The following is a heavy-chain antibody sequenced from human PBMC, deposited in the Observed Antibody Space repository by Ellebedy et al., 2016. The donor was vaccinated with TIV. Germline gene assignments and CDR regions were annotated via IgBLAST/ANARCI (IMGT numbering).Heavy chain of an antibody. Sequence: ASVKVSXKASSYTFTSYGISWVRQAPGQGLEWMGWMNPNSGNTGYAQKFQGRVTMTRNTSINTAYMELSSLRSEDTAVYYCASVQLVDYWGQGTLVTVSS. CDR1: SYTFTSYG. D-gene: IGHD6-6*01. J-gene: IGHJ4*02. V-gene: IGHV1-8*02. CDR3: ASVQLVDY. CDR2: MNPNSGNT.